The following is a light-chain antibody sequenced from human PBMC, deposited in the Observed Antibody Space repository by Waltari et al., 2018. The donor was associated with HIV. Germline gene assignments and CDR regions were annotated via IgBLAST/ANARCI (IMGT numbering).Light chain of an antibody. CDR3: QQYGNSPVYT. CDR1: QSVSSNY. V-gene: IGKV3-20*01. Sequence: IVLTQSPGILSLSPGERATLSCRASQSVSSNYLAWYQQKPGRAPRLLIFDASTRASGIPDRFSGSGSGTDFTLTISRLEPEDVAVYYCQQYGNSPVYTFGQGTKLEIK. J-gene: IGKJ2*01. CDR2: DAS.